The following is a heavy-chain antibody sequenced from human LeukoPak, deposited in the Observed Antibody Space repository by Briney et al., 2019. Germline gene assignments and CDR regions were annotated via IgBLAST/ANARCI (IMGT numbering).Heavy chain of an antibody. CDR2: IIPIFGTA. CDR1: GGTFSSYA. V-gene: IGHV1-69*01. D-gene: IGHD1-14*01. CDR3: ARENLVSLDY. Sequence: GASVKVSCKASGGTFSSYATSWVRQAPGQGLEWMGGIIPIFGTANYAQKFQGRVTIAADESTSTAYMELSSLRSEDTAVYYCARENLVSLDYWGQGTLVTVSS. J-gene: IGHJ4*02.